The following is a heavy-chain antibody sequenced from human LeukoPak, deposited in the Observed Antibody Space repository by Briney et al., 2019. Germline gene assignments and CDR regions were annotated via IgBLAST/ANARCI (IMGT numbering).Heavy chain of an antibody. Sequence: GGSLRLSCTVSGFTVSSNSMSWVRQAPGKGLEWASFIYSDNTHYSDSVKGRFTISRGNSKNTLYLQMDSLRAEDTAVYYCARRAGAYSHPYDYWGQGTLVTVSS. CDR3: ARRAGAYSHPYDY. CDR1: GFTVSSNS. D-gene: IGHD4/OR15-4a*01. CDR2: IYSDNT. V-gene: IGHV3-53*01. J-gene: IGHJ4*02.